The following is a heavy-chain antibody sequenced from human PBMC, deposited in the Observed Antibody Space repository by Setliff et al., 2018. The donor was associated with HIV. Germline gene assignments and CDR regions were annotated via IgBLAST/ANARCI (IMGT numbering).Heavy chain of an antibody. CDR2: IVVGSGNT. J-gene: IGHJ3*02. CDR1: GFTFTNSA. CDR3: AADPQTGTTSYDAFDI. D-gene: IGHD1-7*01. Sequence: SVKVSCKASGFTFTNSAVQWVRRARGQRLEWIGWIVVGSGNTNYAQKFQERVTITRDMSTSRAYMELSGLRTEDTAAYYCAADPQTGTTSYDAFDIWGQGTVVTVS. V-gene: IGHV1-58*01.